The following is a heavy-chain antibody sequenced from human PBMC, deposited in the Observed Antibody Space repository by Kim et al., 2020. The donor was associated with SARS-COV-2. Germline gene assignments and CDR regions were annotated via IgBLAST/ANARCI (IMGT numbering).Heavy chain of an antibody. V-gene: IGHV4-39*01. CDR3: ARQSMVRGHDY. CDR1: GGSISSSSYY. CDR2: IYYSGST. Sequence: SETLSLTCTVSGGSISSSSYYWGWIRQPPGKGLEWIGSIYYSGSTYYNPSLKSRVTISVDTSKNQFSLKLSSVTAADTAVYYCARQSMVRGHDYWGQGTLVTVSS. J-gene: IGHJ4*02. D-gene: IGHD3-10*01.